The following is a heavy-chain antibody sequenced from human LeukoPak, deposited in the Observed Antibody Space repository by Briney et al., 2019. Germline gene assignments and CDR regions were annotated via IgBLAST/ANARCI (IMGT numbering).Heavy chain of an antibody. V-gene: IGHV4-59*01. CDR3: ARAHYYDSSGYRNWFDP. Sequence: SETLSLTCTVSGGSISSYYWSWIRQPPGKGLEWIGYIYYSGSTNYNPSLKSRVTISVDTSKNQFSLKLSSETAADTAVYYCARAHYYDSSGYRNWFDPWGQGTLVTVSS. D-gene: IGHD3-22*01. J-gene: IGHJ5*02. CDR1: GGSISSYY. CDR2: IYYSGST.